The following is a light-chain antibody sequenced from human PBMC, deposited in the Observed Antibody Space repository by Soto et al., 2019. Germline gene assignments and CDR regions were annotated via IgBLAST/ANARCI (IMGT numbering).Light chain of an antibody. CDR1: QTISSW. CDR2: EAS. J-gene: IGKJ1*01. CDR3: QPT. Sequence: DIQMTQSPATLSASVRNRATITCRASQTISSWLAWFQQKPGRAPKFLIYEASSLNNGVPVRFSGSGSGTQFTLHNSSLPADYCQHYYSQPTIGQGTKVDI. V-gene: IGKV1-5*03.